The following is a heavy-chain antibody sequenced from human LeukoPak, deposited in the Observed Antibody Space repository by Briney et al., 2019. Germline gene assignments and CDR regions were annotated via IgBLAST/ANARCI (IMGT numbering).Heavy chain of an antibody. V-gene: IGHV3-30*04. D-gene: IGHD2-2*01. Sequence: GGSLRLSCAASGFTFSSYAMHWVRQAPGKGLEWVSVISYDGSNKYYADSVKGRFTISRDNSKNTRYLQMNSLRAEDTAVYYCARDSYCSSTSCYPPYYYYYMDVWGKGTTVTVSS. CDR3: ARDSYCSSTSCYPPYYYYYMDV. CDR1: GFTFSSYA. J-gene: IGHJ6*03. CDR2: ISYDGSNK.